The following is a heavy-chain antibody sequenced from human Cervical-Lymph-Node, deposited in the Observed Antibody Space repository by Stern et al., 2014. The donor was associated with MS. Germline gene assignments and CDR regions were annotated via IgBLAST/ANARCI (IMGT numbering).Heavy chain of an antibody. CDR2: ISSGGSYI. CDR1: GFTFSSYS. V-gene: IGHV3-21*01. Sequence: EVQLVESGGGLVKPGGSLRLSCAASGFTFSSYSMNWVRQAPGKGLEWVASISSGGSYISYADSLKGRFTISRDNAKNSLYLQMNSLRAEDMAVYYCARGRGGNYRYYFDYWGQGTLVTVSS. CDR3: ARGRGGNYRYYFDY. D-gene: IGHD4-23*01. J-gene: IGHJ4*02.